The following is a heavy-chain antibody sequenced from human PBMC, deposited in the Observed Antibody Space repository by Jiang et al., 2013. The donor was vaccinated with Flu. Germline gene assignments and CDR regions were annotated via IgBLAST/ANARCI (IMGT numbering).Heavy chain of an antibody. Sequence: SLTCTVSGGSISSSSYYWGWIRQPPGKGLEWIGSIYYSGSTYYNPSLKSRVTISVDTSKNQFSLKLSSVTAADTALYYCARHVKEQWLVLLLDYWGQGTLVTVSS. J-gene: IGHJ4*02. CDR3: ARHVKEQWLVLLLDY. D-gene: IGHD6-19*01. CDR2: IYYSGST. CDR1: GGSISSSSYY. V-gene: IGHV4-39*01.